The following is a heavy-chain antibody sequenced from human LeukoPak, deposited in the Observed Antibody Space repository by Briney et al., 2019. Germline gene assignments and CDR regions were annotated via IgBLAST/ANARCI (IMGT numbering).Heavy chain of an antibody. CDR2: IKYDGDEE. V-gene: IGHV3-7*01. J-gene: IGHJ4*02. CDR1: GFTFRDFW. Sequence: PGGSLRLSCAASGFTFRDFWMSWMRQAPGKGLEWVANIKYDGDEEYYVDSVKGRFTISRDNAKNSLYLRLNSLRVEDTAVYYCRSGGAAPGAFDDWGQGTLVAVSS. CDR3: RSGGAAPGAFDD. D-gene: IGHD6-13*01.